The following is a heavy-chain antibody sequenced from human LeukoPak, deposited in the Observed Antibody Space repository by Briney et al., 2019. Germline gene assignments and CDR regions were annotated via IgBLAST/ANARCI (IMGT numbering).Heavy chain of an antibody. V-gene: IGHV3-21*01. J-gene: IGHJ4*02. D-gene: IGHD5-18*01. CDR1: GFTFSSYS. Sequence: GSLRLSCSASGFTFSSYSMNWVRQAPGKGLEWVSSTSSSSSYIYYADSVKGRFTISRDNAKNSLYLQMNSLRAEDTAVYYCARDSEDGYSYGLSDYWGQGTLVTVSS. CDR2: TSSSSSYI. CDR3: ARDSEDGYSYGLSDY.